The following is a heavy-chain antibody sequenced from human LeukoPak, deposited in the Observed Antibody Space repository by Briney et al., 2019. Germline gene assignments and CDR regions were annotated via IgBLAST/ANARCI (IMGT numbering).Heavy chain of an antibody. D-gene: IGHD3-3*01. J-gene: IGHJ1*01. Sequence: PAGSLRLSCAASGFTFPNAWIYWVRQAPGKGLEWVGRIKKKTDRRTTDYAAPVEGRFTISRDDSRNTVYLQMDSLKTEDTAVYYCVTDGGQLPYFTYWGQGTLVTVSS. CDR2: IKKKTDRRTT. V-gene: IGHV3-15*01. CDR1: GFTFPNAW. CDR3: VTDGGQLPYFTY.